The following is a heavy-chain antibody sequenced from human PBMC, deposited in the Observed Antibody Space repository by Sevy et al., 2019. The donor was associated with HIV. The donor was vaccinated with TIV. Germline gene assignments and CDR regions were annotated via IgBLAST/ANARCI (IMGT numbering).Heavy chain of an antibody. J-gene: IGHJ6*02. CDR1: GFTFSDYY. V-gene: IGHV3-11*01. D-gene: IGHD6-13*01. CDR2: ISSSGSTI. CDR3: AREYSSPVYYYGMDV. Sequence: GGSLRLSCAASGFTFSDYYMSWIRQAPGKGLEWVSYISSSGSTIYYADSVKGRFTISRDNAKNSLYLQMNSLRAEDTAVYYCAREYSSPVYYYGMDVWGQGTTVTVSS.